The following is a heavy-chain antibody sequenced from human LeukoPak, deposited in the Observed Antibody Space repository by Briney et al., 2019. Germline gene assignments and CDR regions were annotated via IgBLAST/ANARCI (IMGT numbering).Heavy chain of an antibody. D-gene: IGHD3-9*01. Sequence: GGSLRLSCAASGFTVSSNYMSWVRQAPGKGLEWVSVIYSGGSTYYADSVKGRFTISRDNSKNTLYLQMNSLRAEDTAVYYCARAYYDILSFDCWGQGTLVTVSS. CDR2: IYSGGST. J-gene: IGHJ4*02. CDR1: GFTVSSNY. V-gene: IGHV3-66*01. CDR3: ARAYYDILSFDC.